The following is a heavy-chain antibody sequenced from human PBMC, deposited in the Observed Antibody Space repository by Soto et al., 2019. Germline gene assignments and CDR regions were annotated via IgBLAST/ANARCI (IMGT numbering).Heavy chain of an antibody. CDR2: ISAGGDT. V-gene: IGHV3-23*01. Sequence: GGSLRLSCAASGFTFSTYAMSWVRQAPGKGLEWVSAISAGGDTYYADSVKGRFTVSRANSKNTLYLQMNSLRAKDTAIYYCANVPIWCGGSSCYTEGFDSWGQGTLVTVSS. D-gene: IGHD2-21*01. CDR3: ANVPIWCGGSSCYTEGFDS. J-gene: IGHJ4*02. CDR1: GFTFSTYA.